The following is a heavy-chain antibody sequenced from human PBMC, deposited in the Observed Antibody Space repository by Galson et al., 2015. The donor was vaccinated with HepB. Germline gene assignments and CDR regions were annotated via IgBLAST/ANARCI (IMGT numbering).Heavy chain of an antibody. D-gene: IGHD3-22*01. CDR3: ARTAYDSSGFGFYFDY. J-gene: IGHJ4*02. V-gene: IGHV3-53*05. CDR2: IYSGGST. CDR1: GFSVSSGY. Sequence: SLRLSCGVSGFSVSSGYLSWVRQAPGKGLERVSVIYSGGSTFFADSVMGRFTMSRDISKNMVFLQMDSLRTEDTAVYYCARTAYDSSGFGFYFDYWGQGTLVIVSS.